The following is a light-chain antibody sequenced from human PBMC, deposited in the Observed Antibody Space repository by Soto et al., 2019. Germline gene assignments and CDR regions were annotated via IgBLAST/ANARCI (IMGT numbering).Light chain of an antibody. CDR3: QQRINWPGT. CDR1: QSVGTY. Sequence: EIVLTHSPATLSLSPGERATVSCWASQSVGTYLAWYQQKPGQAPRLLIYDASKRATGVPARFSGSGSGTDFALTISSLESEDFAVYYCQQRINWPGTFGQGTKVDIK. J-gene: IGKJ1*01. V-gene: IGKV3-11*01. CDR2: DAS.